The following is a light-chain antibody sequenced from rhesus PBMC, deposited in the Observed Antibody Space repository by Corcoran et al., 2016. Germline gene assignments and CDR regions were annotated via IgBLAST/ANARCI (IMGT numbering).Light chain of an antibody. CDR2: YAS. CDR3: QQYSDSPLT. J-gene: IGKJ4*01. Sequence: DIQMTQSPSSLSASVGDRVTITCRASQVINNFLTWYQQKPWKAPKPLIYYASHLETGVPSRFSGSGTGTDYTLTITSLPPEDVATYYCQQYSDSPLTFGGVTKVDIK. V-gene: IGKV1-66*01. CDR1: QVINNF.